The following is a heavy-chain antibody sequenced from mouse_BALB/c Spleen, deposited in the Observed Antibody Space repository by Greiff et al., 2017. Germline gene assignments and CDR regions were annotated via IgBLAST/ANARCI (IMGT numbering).Heavy chain of an antibody. CDR3: TRDVITTVVGGFAY. CDR2: INSDGGST. CDR1: EYEFPSHD. J-gene: IGHJ3*01. V-gene: IGHV5-2*01. Sequence: EVQRVESGGGLVQPGESLKLSCESNEYEFPSHDMSWVRKTPEKRLELVAAINSDGGSTYYPDTMERRFIISRDNTKKTLYLQMSSLRSEDTALYYCTRDVITTVVGGFAYWGQGTLVTVSA. D-gene: IGHD1-1*01.